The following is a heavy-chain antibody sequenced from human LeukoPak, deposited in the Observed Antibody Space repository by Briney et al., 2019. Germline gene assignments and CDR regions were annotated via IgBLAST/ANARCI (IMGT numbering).Heavy chain of an antibody. V-gene: IGHV4-4*07. D-gene: IGHD3-9*01. CDR2: IYTSGST. CDR1: GGSISSYY. CDR3: ARGILTGYYMGYYFDY. Sequence: SETLSLTCTVSGGSISSYYWSWIWQPAGKGLEWIGRIYTSGSTNYNPSLKSRVTISVDTSKNQFSLKLSSVTAADTAVYYCARGILTGYYMGYYFDYWGRGTLVTVSS. J-gene: IGHJ4*02.